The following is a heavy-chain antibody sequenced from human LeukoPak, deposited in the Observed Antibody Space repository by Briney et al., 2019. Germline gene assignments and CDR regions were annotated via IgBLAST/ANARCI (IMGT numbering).Heavy chain of an antibody. CDR3: ARDLSGVTGYTYGRGIDY. V-gene: IGHV3-66*01. Sequence: GGSLRLSCAASGFTVSSNYMSWVRQAPGKGLERVSVIYTGGSTYYADSVKGRCTISRDNSKNTLYLQMNSLRAEDTAVYYCARDLSGVTGYTYGRGIDYWGQGTLVTVSS. CDR2: IYTGGST. J-gene: IGHJ4*02. CDR1: GFTVSSNY. D-gene: IGHD5-18*01.